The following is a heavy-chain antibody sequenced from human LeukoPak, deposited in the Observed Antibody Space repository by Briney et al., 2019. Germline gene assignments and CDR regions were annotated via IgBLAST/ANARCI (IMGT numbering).Heavy chain of an antibody. CDR3: ARCRYYDSSGYYYFGY. Sequence: SETLSLTCAVYGGSFSGYYWSWIRQPPGKGLEWIEEINHSGSTNYNPSLKSRVTISVDTSKNQFSLKLSSVTAADTAVYYCARCRYYDSSGYYYFGYWGQGTLVTVSS. CDR1: GGSFSGYY. V-gene: IGHV4-34*01. D-gene: IGHD3-22*01. J-gene: IGHJ4*02. CDR2: INHSGST.